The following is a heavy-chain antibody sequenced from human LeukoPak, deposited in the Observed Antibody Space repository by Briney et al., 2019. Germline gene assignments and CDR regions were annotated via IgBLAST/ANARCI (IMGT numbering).Heavy chain of an antibody. CDR1: GSSISSYY. Sequence: SETLSLTCTVSGSSISSYYWSWIRQPPGKGLEWIGYIYYSGSTNYNPSLKSRVTISVDTSKNQFSLKLSSVTAADTAVYYCARSSWYEHFDYWAREPWSPSPQ. V-gene: IGHV4-59*01. CDR2: IYYSGST. J-gene: IGHJ4*02. D-gene: IGHD6-13*01. CDR3: ARSSWYEHFDY.